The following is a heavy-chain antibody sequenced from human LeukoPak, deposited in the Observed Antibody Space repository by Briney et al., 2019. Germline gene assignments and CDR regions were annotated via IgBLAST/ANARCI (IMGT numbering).Heavy chain of an antibody. CDR1: GGSFSGYY. CDR2: INHSGST. D-gene: IGHD1-26*01. V-gene: IGHV4-34*01. CDR3: AKGQWEIRFDP. J-gene: IGHJ5*02. Sequence: PSETLSLNCAVYGGSFSGYYWSWIRQPPGQGLEWIGEINHSGSTNYNPSLKSRVTISVDASKNQFALKLNSVTAAGAAVYYCAKGQWEIRFDPWGQGTLDTVSS.